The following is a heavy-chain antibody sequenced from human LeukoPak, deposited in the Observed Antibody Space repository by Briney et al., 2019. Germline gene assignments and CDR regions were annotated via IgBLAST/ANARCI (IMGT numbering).Heavy chain of an antibody. CDR1: GGTFSSYA. CDR2: IIPIFGTA. Sequence: SVKVSCKASGGTFSSYAISWVRQAPGQGLEWMGGIIPIFGTANYAQKFQGRVTITADESTSTAYMELSSLRSEDTAVYYCARAETRASITMVRGVSYYGMDVWGQGTTVTVSS. D-gene: IGHD3-10*01. J-gene: IGHJ6*02. CDR3: ARAETRASITMVRGVSYYGMDV. V-gene: IGHV1-69*13.